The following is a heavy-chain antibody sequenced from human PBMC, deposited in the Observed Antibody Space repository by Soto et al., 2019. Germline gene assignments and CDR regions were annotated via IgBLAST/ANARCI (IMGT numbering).Heavy chain of an antibody. Sequence: SGPTLVNPTQTLTLTCTFSGFSLSTTGVGVSWIRQPPGKALEWLALIYWHDDERYSPSLKSRLTITKGTSKNQVVLTMTNMDPVDTATYYCAHRGGATVGLYYFDYWGQGALVTVSS. CDR1: GFSLSTTGVG. CDR2: IYWHDDE. J-gene: IGHJ4*02. D-gene: IGHD3-16*01. V-gene: IGHV2-5*01. CDR3: AHRGGATVGLYYFDY.